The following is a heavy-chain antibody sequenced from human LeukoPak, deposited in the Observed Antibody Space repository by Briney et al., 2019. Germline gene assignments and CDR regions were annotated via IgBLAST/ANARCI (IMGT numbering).Heavy chain of an antibody. D-gene: IGHD1-26*01. J-gene: IGHJ3*02. CDR3: ARGDPDPLGTFDI. Sequence: SVKVSCKGSGGTYSNYAISWVRQPPGQELEWMGGIIPFFGTANYAQKFQGRVTFTSDESTSTAYMELSSLRSEDTAVYYCARGDPDPLGTFDIWGQGTMVTVSS. CDR1: GGTYSNYA. CDR2: IIPFFGTA. V-gene: IGHV1-69*13.